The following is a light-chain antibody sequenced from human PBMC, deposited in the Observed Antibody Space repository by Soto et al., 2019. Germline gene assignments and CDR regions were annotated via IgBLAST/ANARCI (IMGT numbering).Light chain of an antibody. CDR3: CSYAGRYTYV. V-gene: IGLV2-11*01. Sequence: QSFLTQPRSVSGSPGQSVTIACTGTSSPVGGYHYVSWYQQFPGKAPKLMIYAVSQRPSGVPDRFSGSESGNTASLTISGLQADDEADYYCCSYAGRYTYVFGSGTKVTVL. J-gene: IGLJ1*01. CDR1: SSPVGGYHY. CDR2: AVS.